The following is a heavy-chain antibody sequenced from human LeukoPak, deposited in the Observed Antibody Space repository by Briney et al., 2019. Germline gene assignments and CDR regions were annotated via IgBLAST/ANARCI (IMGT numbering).Heavy chain of an antibody. CDR2: IWSDGSIK. Sequence: GRSLRLSCAASGFTFSNYGMHWVRQAPGKGLEWVAVIWSDGSIKYYADSVKGRFTISRDNSRNTLYLQMNSLRAEDTAVYYCARGPIAVAGTPSIYQHWGQSTLVTVSS. J-gene: IGHJ1*01. D-gene: IGHD6-19*01. CDR1: GFTFSNYG. V-gene: IGHV3-33*01. CDR3: ARGPIAVAGTPSIYQH.